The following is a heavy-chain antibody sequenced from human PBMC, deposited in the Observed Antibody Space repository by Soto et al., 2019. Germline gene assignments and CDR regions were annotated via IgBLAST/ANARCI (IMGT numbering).Heavy chain of an antibody. J-gene: IGHJ4*02. CDR2: IWYDGSNK. CDR3: ARDPFMTTEYYFDY. Sequence: GGSLRLSCAASGFTFSSYGMHWVRQAPGEGLEWVAVIWYDGSNKYYADSVKGRFTISRDNSKNTLYLQMNSLGAEDTAVYYCARDPFMTTEYYFDYWGQGTLVTVSS. D-gene: IGHD4-17*01. CDR1: GFTFSSYG. V-gene: IGHV3-33*01.